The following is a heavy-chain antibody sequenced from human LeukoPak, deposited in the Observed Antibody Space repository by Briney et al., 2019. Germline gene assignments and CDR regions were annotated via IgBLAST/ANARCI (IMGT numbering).Heavy chain of an antibody. J-gene: IGHJ5*02. CDR1: GGSISSSSYY. Sequence: SETLSLTCTVSGGSISSSSYYWGWIRQPPGTGLEWIGSIYYSGSTYYNPSLKSRVTISVDTSKNQFSLKLSSVTAADTAVYYCARHFLFAVEMATKARWFDPWGQGTLVTVSS. D-gene: IGHD5-24*01. CDR2: IYYSGST. CDR3: ARHFLFAVEMATKARWFDP. V-gene: IGHV4-39*01.